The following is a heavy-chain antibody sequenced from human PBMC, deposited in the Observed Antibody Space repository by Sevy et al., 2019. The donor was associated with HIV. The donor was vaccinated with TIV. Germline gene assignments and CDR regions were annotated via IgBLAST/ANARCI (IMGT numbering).Heavy chain of an antibody. J-gene: IGHJ4*02. CDR1: GFTFDDYT. V-gene: IGHV3-43*01. CDR2: ISWDGGST. Sequence: GGSLRLSCAASGFTFDDYTMRWVRQAPGKGLEWVSLISWDGGSTYYADSVKGRFTISRDNSKNSLYLQMNSLRTEDTALYYCAKGVRGYCSGGSCYFFDYWGQGTLVTVSS. CDR3: AKGVRGYCSGGSCYFFDY. D-gene: IGHD2-15*01.